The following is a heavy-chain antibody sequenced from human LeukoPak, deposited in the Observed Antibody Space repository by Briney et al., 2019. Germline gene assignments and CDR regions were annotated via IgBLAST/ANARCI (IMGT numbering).Heavy chain of an antibody. J-gene: IGHJ5*02. CDR3: ARGRVDTAYGNWFDP. CDR1: GGSFCGYY. Sequence: PSETLSLPCAVYGGSFCGYYWSWIRQPPGKGLEWIGEINHSGSTNYNPSLKSRVTISVDTSKNQFSLKLSSVTAADTAVYYCARGRVDTAYGNWFDPWGQGTLVTVSS. CDR2: INHSGST. V-gene: IGHV4-34*01. D-gene: IGHD5-18*01.